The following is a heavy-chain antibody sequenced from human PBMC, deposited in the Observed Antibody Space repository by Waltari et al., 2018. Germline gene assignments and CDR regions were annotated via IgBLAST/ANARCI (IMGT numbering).Heavy chain of an antibody. CDR3: SRHDPLDF. J-gene: IGHJ4*02. CDR2: IRTNANNYAT. Sequence: EVQLVESGGGLVQPGGSLKLPCAASGFILSDSAIHWVRQASGKGLEWVGRIRTNANNYATSYGASVKGRFTISRDDSRNTAYLQMNSLKIDDTAVYFCSRHDPLDFWGQGTLVTVSS. CDR1: GFILSDSA. V-gene: IGHV3-73*01.